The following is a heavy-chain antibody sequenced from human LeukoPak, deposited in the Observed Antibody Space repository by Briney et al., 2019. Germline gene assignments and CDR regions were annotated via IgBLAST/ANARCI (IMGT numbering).Heavy chain of an antibody. CDR2: ISSSSSYI. Sequence: TGGSLRLSCAASGFTFSSYSMNWVRQAPGKGLEWVSSISSSSSYIYYADSVKGRFTISRDNAKNSLYLQMNSLRAEDTAVYYCATMGVIGSFYYFDYWGQGTLVTVSS. CDR3: ATMGVIGSFYYFDY. D-gene: IGHD1-26*01. V-gene: IGHV3-21*01. CDR1: GFTFSSYS. J-gene: IGHJ4*02.